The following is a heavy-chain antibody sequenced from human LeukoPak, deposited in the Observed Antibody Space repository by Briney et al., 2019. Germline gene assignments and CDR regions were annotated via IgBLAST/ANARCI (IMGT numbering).Heavy chain of an antibody. Sequence: SETLSLTCTVSGGSISSGSYYWSWIRQPAGKGLEWIGRIYTSGSTNYNPSLKSRVSMSIDTSKNQFSLRLRSVTAADTAIYYCARVPAQYYFDFWGQGALVTVSS. CDR2: IYTSGST. CDR1: GGSISSGSYY. J-gene: IGHJ4*02. CDR3: ARVPAQYYFDF. V-gene: IGHV4-61*02. D-gene: IGHD2/OR15-2a*01.